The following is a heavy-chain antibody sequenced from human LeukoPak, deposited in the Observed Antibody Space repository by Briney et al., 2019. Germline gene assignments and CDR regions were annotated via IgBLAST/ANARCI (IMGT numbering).Heavy chain of an antibody. D-gene: IGHD6-13*01. CDR3: ARVSYGTDKAAAIDY. V-gene: IGHV3-7*01. Sequence: GSLRLSCAASGFTFISYWMSWVRQAPGKGLEGVANIKQDGSEKYYVDSVKGRFTISRDNAKNSLYLQMNSLRAEDTAVYYCARVSYGTDKAAAIDYWGQGTLVTVSS. J-gene: IGHJ4*02. CDR1: GFTFISYW. CDR2: IKQDGSEK.